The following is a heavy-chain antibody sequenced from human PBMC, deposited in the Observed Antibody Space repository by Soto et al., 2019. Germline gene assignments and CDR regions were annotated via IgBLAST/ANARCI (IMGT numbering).Heavy chain of an antibody. CDR1: AFTFSSYG. Sequence: QVQLVESGGGVVQPGRSLRLSCAASAFTFSSYGMHWVRQAPGKGLEWVAVISYDGSNKYYADSVKGRFTISRDNSKNSLYLQMNSLRAEDTAVYYCAKDRGWLAERYYYGMDVWVQGTTVTVSS. J-gene: IGHJ6*02. CDR3: AKDRGWLAERYYYGMDV. CDR2: ISYDGSNK. V-gene: IGHV3-30*18. D-gene: IGHD6-19*01.